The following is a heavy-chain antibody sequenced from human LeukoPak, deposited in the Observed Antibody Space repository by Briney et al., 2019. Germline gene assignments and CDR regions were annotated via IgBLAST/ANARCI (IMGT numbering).Heavy chain of an antibody. CDR2: IYSGGST. Sequence: GSLRLSCAASGFTVSSNYMSWVRQAPGKGLEWVSVIYSGGSTYYADSVKGRFTISRDNPKNTLYLQMNSLRAEDTAVYYCARDHLPAYWGQGTLVTVSS. CDR3: ARDHLPAY. CDR1: GFTVSSNY. J-gene: IGHJ4*02. V-gene: IGHV3-66*01.